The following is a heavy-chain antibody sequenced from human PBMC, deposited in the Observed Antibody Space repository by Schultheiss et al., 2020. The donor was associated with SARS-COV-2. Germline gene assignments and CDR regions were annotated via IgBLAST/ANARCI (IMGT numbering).Heavy chain of an antibody. CDR3: AREGYSSGWAGYYYYYGMDV. CDR1: GDSVSSNSAA. D-gene: IGHD6-19*01. V-gene: IGHV6-1*01. CDR2: TYYRSKWYN. Sequence: SQTLSLTCAISGDSVSSNSAAWNWIRQSPSRGLEWLGRTYYRSKWYNDYAVSVKSRITINPDTSKNQFSLQLNSVTPEDTAVYYCAREGYSSGWAGYYYYYGMDVWGQGTTVTVSS. J-gene: IGHJ6*02.